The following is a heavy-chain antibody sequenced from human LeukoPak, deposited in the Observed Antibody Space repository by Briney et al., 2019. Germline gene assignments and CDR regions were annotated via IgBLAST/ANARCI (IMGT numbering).Heavy chain of an antibody. J-gene: IGHJ4*02. CDR2: IKQDGSEK. CDR3: ARDRPWYSGSYCLDY. D-gene: IGHD1-26*01. V-gene: IGHV3-7*01. CDR1: GFTFSDYY. Sequence: GGSLRLSCAASGFTFSDYYMSWIRQAPGKGLEWVANIKQDGSEKCYVDSVKDRFTISRDNAKNSLYLQMNSLRAEDTAVYYCARDRPWYSGSYCLDYWGQGTLVTVSS.